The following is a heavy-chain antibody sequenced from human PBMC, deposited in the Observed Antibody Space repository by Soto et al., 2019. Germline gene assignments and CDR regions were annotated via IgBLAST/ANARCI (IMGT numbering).Heavy chain of an antibody. Sequence: SVKVSCKASGCTFSSYAISWVRQAPGQGREWMGGIIPIFGTANYAQKFQGRVTITADESTSTAYMELSSLRSEDTAVYYCARAISVRRDDYYYYGMEVWGQRTTVNVSS. J-gene: IGHJ6*01. D-gene: IGHD3-10*01. CDR3: ARAISVRRDDYYYYGMEV. V-gene: IGHV1-69*13. CDR1: GCTFSSYA. CDR2: IIPIFGTA.